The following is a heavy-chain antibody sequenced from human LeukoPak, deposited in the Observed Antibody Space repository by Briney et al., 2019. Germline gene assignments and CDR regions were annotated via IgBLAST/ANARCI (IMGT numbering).Heavy chain of an antibody. CDR3: ARVRAKYDSSGYYYLRFFDY. CDR2: IHYSGST. CDR1: GGSLSGFY. D-gene: IGHD3-22*01. V-gene: IGHV4-59*01. J-gene: IGHJ4*02. Sequence: SETLSLTCTVSGGSLSGFYWSWVRQPPGKGLECIGYIHYSGSTNYNPSLKSRVTISVDTSKNQFSLKLSSVTAADMAVYYCARVRAKYDSSGYYYLRFFDYWGQGTLVTVSS.